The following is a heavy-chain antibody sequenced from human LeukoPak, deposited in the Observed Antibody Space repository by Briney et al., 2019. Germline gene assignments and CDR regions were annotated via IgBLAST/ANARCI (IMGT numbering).Heavy chain of an antibody. Sequence: SSETLSLTCTVSGGSISSYYWSWIRQPPGKGLEWIGYIYYSGSTNYNPSLKSRVTISVDTSKNQFSLKLSSVTAADTAVYYCARGGTDPLYWFDPWGQGTLVTVSS. CDR3: ARGGTDPLYWFDP. CDR1: GGSISSYY. D-gene: IGHD3-16*01. CDR2: IYYSGST. V-gene: IGHV4-59*08. J-gene: IGHJ5*02.